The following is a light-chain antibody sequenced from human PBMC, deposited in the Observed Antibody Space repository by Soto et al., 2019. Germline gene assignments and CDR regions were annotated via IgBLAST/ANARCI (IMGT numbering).Light chain of an antibody. CDR1: NIGSKS. CDR2: DDS. V-gene: IGLV3-21*02. CDR3: SSYTTSSPYL. J-gene: IGLJ1*01. Sequence: SYELTQPPSVSVAPGQTARITCGGNNIGSKSVHWYQQKPGQAPVLVVYDDSDRPSGIPERFSGSNSGNTASLTISGLQVDDEADYFCSSYTTSSPYLFGAGTKVTVL.